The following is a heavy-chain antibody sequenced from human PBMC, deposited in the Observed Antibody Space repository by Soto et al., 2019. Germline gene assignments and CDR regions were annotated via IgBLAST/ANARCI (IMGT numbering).Heavy chain of an antibody. CDR3: ARDRLGIAVATTRYFDY. J-gene: IGHJ4*02. Sequence: QVQLVQSGAEVKKPGASVKVSCKASGYTFTSYGISWVRQAPGQGLEWMGWISAYNGNTNYAQKLQGRVTMTTDTSXSXVYMELRSLRSDDTAVYYCARDRLGIAVATTRYFDYWGQGTLVTVSS. CDR1: GYTFTSYG. D-gene: IGHD6-19*01. CDR2: ISAYNGNT. V-gene: IGHV1-18*01.